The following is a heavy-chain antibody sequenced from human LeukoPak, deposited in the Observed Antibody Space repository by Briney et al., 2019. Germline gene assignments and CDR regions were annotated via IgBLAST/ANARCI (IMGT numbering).Heavy chain of an antibody. V-gene: IGHV4-61*05. CDR2: ISYSGST. CDR3: ARQGAGVPFDY. J-gene: IGHJ4*02. CDR1: GGSISSSSYY. Sequence: PSETLSLTCTVSGGSISSSSYYWSWIRQPPGKGLEWIACISYSGSTKYNPSLKSRVTISVDTSKNQFSLKLSSVTAADTAVYYCARQGAGVPFDYRGRGTLVTVSS. D-gene: IGHD3-10*01.